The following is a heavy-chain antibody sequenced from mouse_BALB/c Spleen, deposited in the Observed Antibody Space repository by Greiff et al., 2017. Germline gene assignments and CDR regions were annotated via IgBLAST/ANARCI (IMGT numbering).Heavy chain of an antibody. J-gene: IGHJ1*01. CDR1: GYSFTGYT. Sequence: VQLKESGPELVKPGASMKISCKASGYSFTGYTMNWVKQSHGKNLEWIGLINPYNGGTSYNQKFKGKATLTVDKSSSTAYMELLSLTSEDSAVYYCARAYGSSYGWYFDVWGAGTTVTVSS. CDR3: ARAYGSSYGWYFDV. V-gene: IGHV1-18*01. D-gene: IGHD1-1*01. CDR2: INPYNGGT.